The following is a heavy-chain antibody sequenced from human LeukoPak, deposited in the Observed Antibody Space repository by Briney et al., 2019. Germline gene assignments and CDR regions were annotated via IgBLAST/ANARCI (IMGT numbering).Heavy chain of an antibody. CDR1: GGTFSSYA. V-gene: IGHV1-69*04. Sequence: ASVKVSCKASGGTFSSYAISWVRQAPGQGLEWMGRIIPILGIANYAQKFQGRVTITADKSTSTAYMELSSLRSEDTAVYYCASETYCGGDCYSSAGGYWGQGTLVTVSS. CDR2: IIPILGIA. CDR3: ASETYCGGDCYSSAGGY. J-gene: IGHJ4*02. D-gene: IGHD2-21*02.